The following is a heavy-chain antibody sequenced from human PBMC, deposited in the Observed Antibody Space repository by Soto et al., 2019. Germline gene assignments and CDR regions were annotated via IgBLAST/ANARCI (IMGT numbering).Heavy chain of an antibody. J-gene: IGHJ4*02. CDR2: IYMSGTT. CDR1: DGYINNHF. V-gene: IGHV4-4*07. Sequence: SETLSLTCNVSDGYINNHFWSWIRQPAGKGLEWIGHIYMSGTTTYNPSLKSRVTMSVDTPRNQFSLKVSSVTAADTAVYYCARINAGSPDFWGQGALVT. CDR3: ARINAGSPDF. D-gene: IGHD3-10*01.